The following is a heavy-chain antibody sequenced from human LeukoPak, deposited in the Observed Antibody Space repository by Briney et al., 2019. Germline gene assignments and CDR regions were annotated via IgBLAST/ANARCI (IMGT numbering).Heavy chain of an antibody. CDR2: IYYSGST. CDR1: GGSISSSSYC. D-gene: IGHD6-13*01. V-gene: IGHV4-39*07. CDR3: ARDLLNHIAPYYYMDV. J-gene: IGHJ6*03. Sequence: SETLSLTCSVSGGSISSSSYCWGWIRQPPGKGLEWIGSIYYSGSTYYNPSLKSRVTISVDTSKNQFSLKLSSVTAADTAVYYCARDLLNHIAPYYYMDVWGKGTTVTVSS.